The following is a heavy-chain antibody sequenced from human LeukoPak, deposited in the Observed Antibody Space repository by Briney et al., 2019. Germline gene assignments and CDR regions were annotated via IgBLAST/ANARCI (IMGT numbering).Heavy chain of an antibody. CDR2: IYYSGST. Sequence: SETLSLTCTVSGGSISSYYWSWIRQPPGKGLEWIGYIYYSGSTNYNPSLKSRVTISVGTSKNQFSLKLSSVTAADTAVYYCARVRNSGYDSGIDYWGQGTLVTVSS. D-gene: IGHD5-12*01. J-gene: IGHJ4*02. CDR1: GGSISSYY. CDR3: ARVRNSGYDSGIDY. V-gene: IGHV4-59*01.